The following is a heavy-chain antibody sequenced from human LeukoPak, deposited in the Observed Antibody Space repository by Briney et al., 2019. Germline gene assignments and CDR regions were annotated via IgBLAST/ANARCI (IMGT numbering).Heavy chain of an antibody. D-gene: IGHD1-1*01. Sequence: SGTLSLTCAVSGGSISSNNWWGWVRQPPGQGLEWIGEIYHSGSPNYNPSLKSRVTISVDKSRNHFSLNLSSVTAADTAVYYCARVNINNWHSCDYWGQGTLVTASS. CDR3: ARVNINNWHSCDY. J-gene: IGHJ4*02. V-gene: IGHV4-4*02. CDR1: GGSISSNNW. CDR2: IYHSGSP.